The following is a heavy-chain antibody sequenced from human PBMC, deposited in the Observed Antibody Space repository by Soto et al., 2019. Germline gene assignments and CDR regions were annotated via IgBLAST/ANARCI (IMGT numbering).Heavy chain of an antibody. CDR3: SRGLSDIRARIDSLDI. J-gene: IGHJ3*02. CDR1: GGSFSGYY. CDR2: INHSGST. D-gene: IGHD5-12*01. V-gene: IGHV4-34*01. Sequence: SETLPLTCAVYGGSFSGYYWSWIRQPPGKGLDWIGEINHSGSTDYNPSLQSRVTISVDTSKNQFSLKLSSVTAADTAVYYCSRGLSDIRARIDSLDIGGQGTMVTVSS.